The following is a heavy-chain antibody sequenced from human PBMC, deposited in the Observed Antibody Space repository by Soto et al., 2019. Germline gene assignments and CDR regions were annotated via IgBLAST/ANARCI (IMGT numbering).Heavy chain of an antibody. D-gene: IGHD6-19*01. CDR3: ARESSGWYRYFQH. CDR1: GFTFSSYG. CDR2: IWYDGSNK. V-gene: IGHV3-33*01. J-gene: IGHJ1*01. Sequence: QVQLVESGGGVVQPGRSLRLSCAASGFTFSSYGMHWVRQAPGTGLEWVAVIWYDGSNKYYADSVKGRFTISRDNSKNTLYLQMNSLRAEDTAVYYCARESSGWYRYFQHWGQGTLVTVSS.